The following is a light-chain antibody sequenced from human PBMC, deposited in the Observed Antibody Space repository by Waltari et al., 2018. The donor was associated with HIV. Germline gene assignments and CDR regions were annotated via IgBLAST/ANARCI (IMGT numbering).Light chain of an antibody. Sequence: QSVLTQPPSASGTPGQRVTISCSGSSSNIGSNTVNWYQQLPGTAPKILIYSNHQLPSVFPDRFSCSTSGTSASLAISGLQSEDEADYYCAAWDDGLNGPGVVFGGGTKLTVL. CDR2: SNH. CDR1: SSNIGSNT. J-gene: IGLJ2*01. V-gene: IGLV1-44*01. CDR3: AAWDDGLNGPGVV.